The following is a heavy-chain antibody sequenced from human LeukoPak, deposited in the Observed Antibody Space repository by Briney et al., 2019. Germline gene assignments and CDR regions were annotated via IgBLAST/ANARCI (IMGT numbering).Heavy chain of an antibody. CDR1: GFTFSSYA. CDR3: AKGPYGLGIYYGMDV. V-gene: IGHV3-23*01. CDR2: ISGSGDST. Sequence: GGSLRLSCAASGFTFSSYAMSWVRQAPGKGLEWVSVISGSGDSTDYADSVKGRFTISRDSSKNTLYLQMNSLRAEDTAVYYCAKGPYGLGIYYGMDVWGQGTTVTVS. J-gene: IGHJ6*02. D-gene: IGHD3-10*01.